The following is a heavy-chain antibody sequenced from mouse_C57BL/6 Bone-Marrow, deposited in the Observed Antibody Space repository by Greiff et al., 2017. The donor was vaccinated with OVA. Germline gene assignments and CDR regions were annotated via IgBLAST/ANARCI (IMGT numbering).Heavy chain of an antibody. Sequence: EVQLQQSGPGLAKPSQTLSLTCSVTGYSIPSDYWTWIRKFPGNKLEYMGYISYSGSTYYNPSLKSRISITRDTSKNQYYLQLNSVTTEDTATYYCARGVTTLRNAMDYWGQGTAVTVSS. CDR2: ISYSGST. J-gene: IGHJ4*01. CDR1: GYSIPSDY. V-gene: IGHV3-8*01. CDR3: ARGVTTLRNAMDY. D-gene: IGHD2-2*01.